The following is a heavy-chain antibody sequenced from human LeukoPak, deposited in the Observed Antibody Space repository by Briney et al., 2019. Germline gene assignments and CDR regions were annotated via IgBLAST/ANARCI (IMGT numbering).Heavy chain of an antibody. Sequence: GESLQISCKGSGYSFTSYWIGWVRQMPGKGLEWMGIIYPGDSDTRYSPSFQGQVTISADKSISTAYLQWSSLKASDTAMYYCARLSIAAAGTGGFDYWGQGTLVTVSS. CDR3: ARLSIAAAGTGGFDY. D-gene: IGHD6-13*01. CDR1: GYSFTSYW. V-gene: IGHV5-51*01. J-gene: IGHJ4*02. CDR2: IYPGDSDT.